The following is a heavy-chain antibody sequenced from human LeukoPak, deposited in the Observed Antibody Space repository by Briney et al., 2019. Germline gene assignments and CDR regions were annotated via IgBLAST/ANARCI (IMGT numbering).Heavy chain of an antibody. CDR1: GYTFTSYG. J-gene: IGHJ6*04. D-gene: IGHD2-2*01. V-gene: IGHV1-18*04. CDR2: ISAYNGNT. Sequence: ASVKVSCKASGYTFTSYGISWVRQAPGQGLEWMGWISAYNGNTNYAQKLQGRVTMTTDTPTSTAYMELRSLRSDDTAVYYCARYIVVVPAAMEGYYGMDVWGKGTTVTVSS. CDR3: ARYIVVVPAAMEGYYGMDV.